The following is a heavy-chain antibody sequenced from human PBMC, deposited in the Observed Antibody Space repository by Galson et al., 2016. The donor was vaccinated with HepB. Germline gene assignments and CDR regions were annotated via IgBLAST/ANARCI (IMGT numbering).Heavy chain of an antibody. D-gene: IGHD2-15*01. CDR1: GFVFSNYG. CDR2: LSYNGLNQ. V-gene: IGHV3-30*18. Sequence: SLRLSCAASGFVFSNYGMHWVRQAPGNGLEWVAGLSYNGLNQHYPDSLMGRFTVSRDNSKSSMYLQMDSLRPDDTAVYYGTKQVAEGGLGETWGQGTVVTVSS. J-gene: IGHJ5*02. CDR3: TKQVAEGGLGET.